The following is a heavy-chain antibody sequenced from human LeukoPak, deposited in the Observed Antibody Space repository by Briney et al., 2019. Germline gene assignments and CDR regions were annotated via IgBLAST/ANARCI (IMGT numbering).Heavy chain of an antibody. D-gene: IGHD3-3*01. V-gene: IGHV4-34*01. Sequence: SETLSLTCAVYGGSFSGYYWSWIRQPPGKGLEWIGEINHSGSTNYNPSLKSRVTISVDTSMNQFSLELSSVTAADTAVYYCARQIRFLEWLFDYWGQGTLVTVSS. CDR3: ARQIRFLEWLFDY. CDR2: INHSGST. J-gene: IGHJ4*02. CDR1: GGSFSGYY.